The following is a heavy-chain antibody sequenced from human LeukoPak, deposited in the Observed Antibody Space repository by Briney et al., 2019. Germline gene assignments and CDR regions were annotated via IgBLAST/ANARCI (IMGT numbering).Heavy chain of an antibody. J-gene: IGHJ4*02. D-gene: IGHD1-26*01. Sequence: GGSLRLSCAASGFTFSGYDLHWVRQAPGKGLAWVAFIRYDGSNKYYADSVTGRFTISRDNSKNTLYLQMNSLRAEDTAVYYCASSVVGGLGLDYWGQGTLVTVSS. CDR3: ASSVVGGLGLDY. CDR2: IRYDGSNK. V-gene: IGHV3-30*02. CDR1: GFTFSGYD.